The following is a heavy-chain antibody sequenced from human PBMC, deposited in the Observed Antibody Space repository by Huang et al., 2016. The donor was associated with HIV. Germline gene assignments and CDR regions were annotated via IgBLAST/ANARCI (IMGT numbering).Heavy chain of an antibody. J-gene: IGHJ3*02. CDR1: GYTFTSYG. CDR3: ARDPKYHRIGYYRQRRGIDI. D-gene: IGHD3-22*01. V-gene: IGHV1-18*01. CDR2: NSDARGDT. Sequence: QIQLMQSGPELKQPGASVKVYCKASGYTFTSYGSTWVRQAPGKGPEWMGRNSDARGDTKYAKKVQGRVTLTTDTSTNRAYRELSSLRSDDTAKDYCARDPKYHRIGYYRQRRGIDIWGQGTMVIVPS.